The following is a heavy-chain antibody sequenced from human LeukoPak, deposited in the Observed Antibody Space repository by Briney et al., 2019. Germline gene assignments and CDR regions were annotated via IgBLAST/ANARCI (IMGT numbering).Heavy chain of an antibody. CDR3: ARAVAGTHWLDP. CDR1: GFTFSSYD. J-gene: IGHJ5*02. D-gene: IGHD6-19*01. Sequence: GGSLRLSCAASGFTFSSYDMHWVRQVTGKGLEWVSGIDTAGNTYYPDAVKGRFTMSRENAKNSLHLQMYSLRAGNTAVYYCARAVAGTHWLDPWGQGALVTVSS. V-gene: IGHV3-13*01. CDR2: IDTAGNT.